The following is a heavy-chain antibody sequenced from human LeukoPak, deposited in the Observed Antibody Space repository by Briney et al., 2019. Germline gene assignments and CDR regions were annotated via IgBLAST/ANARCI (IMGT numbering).Heavy chain of an antibody. CDR3: ARLDYDFWSGYSKPYYFDY. J-gene: IGHJ4*02. CDR1: GGSISSSSYY. D-gene: IGHD3-3*01. V-gene: IGHV4-39*01. Sequence: SETLSLTCTVSGGSISSSSYYWGWIRQPPGTGLEWIGSIYYSGSTYYNPSLKSRVTISVDTSKNQFSLKLSSVTAADTAVYYCARLDYDFWSGYSKPYYFDYWGQGTLVTVSS. CDR2: IYYSGST.